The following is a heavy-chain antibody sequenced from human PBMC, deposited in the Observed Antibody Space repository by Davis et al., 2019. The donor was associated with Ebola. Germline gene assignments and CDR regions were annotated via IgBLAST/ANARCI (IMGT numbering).Heavy chain of an antibody. CDR2: IRSKANSYAT. Sequence: GESLKISCAASGFTFSGPAMHWVRQASGKGLEWVGGIRSKANSYATAYAASVKGRVTIPRDDSKNTAYLQMNSLKTEDKAVYYCTYSRSSRGDYWGQGTLVTVSS. CDR1: GFTFSGPA. D-gene: IGHD6-6*01. CDR3: TYSRSSRGDY. V-gene: IGHV3-73*01. J-gene: IGHJ4*02.